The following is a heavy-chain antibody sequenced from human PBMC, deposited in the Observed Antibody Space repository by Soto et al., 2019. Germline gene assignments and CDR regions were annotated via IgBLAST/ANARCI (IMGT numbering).Heavy chain of an antibody. CDR2: ISSSSSTI. Sequence: PGGSLRLSCAASGFSFSSYSMNWVRQAPGKGLEWVSYISSSSSTIYYADSVKGRFTISRDNAKNSLYLQMNSLRAEDTAVYYCARDIIFTVTIKGAFDIWGQGTMVTVSS. V-gene: IGHV3-48*01. D-gene: IGHD4-17*01. CDR3: ARDIIFTVTIKGAFDI. J-gene: IGHJ3*02. CDR1: GFSFSSYS.